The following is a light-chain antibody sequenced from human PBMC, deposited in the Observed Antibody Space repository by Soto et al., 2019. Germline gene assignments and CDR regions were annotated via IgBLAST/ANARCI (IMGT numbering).Light chain of an antibody. CDR2: LNSDGSH. J-gene: IGLJ2*01. V-gene: IGLV4-69*01. CDR1: SGHSNYA. CDR3: QTWGSGVVV. Sequence: QSVLTQSPSASASLGASVKLTCTLSSGHSNYAIAWHQHQSEKGPRYLMKLNSDGSHSKGDGSPDRFSGSSSGAERYLTVSRLQSEDEADYYCQTWGSGVVVFGGGTKLTVL.